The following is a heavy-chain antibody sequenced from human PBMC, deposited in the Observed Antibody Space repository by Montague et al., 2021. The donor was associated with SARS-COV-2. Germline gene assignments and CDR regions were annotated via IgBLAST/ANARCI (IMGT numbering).Heavy chain of an antibody. J-gene: IGHJ5*02. CDR1: GGFISSSDSY. Sequence: SETLSLTCTVSGGFISSSDSYWGTIQHHPEEQLEWSGNIYYSGTTYYNPSLKSRITMAVDTSKNQFSLNLISVTAADTAVYFCVRMGAAHRLNNWFDPWGQGARVTFSS. V-gene: IGHV4-39*01. D-gene: IGHD1-26*01. CDR2: IYYSGTT. CDR3: VRMGAAHRLNNWFDP.